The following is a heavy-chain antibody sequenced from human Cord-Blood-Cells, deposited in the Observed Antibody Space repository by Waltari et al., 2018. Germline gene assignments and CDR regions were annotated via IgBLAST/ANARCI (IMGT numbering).Heavy chain of an antibody. V-gene: IGHV1-69*01. CDR1: GGTFSSYA. Sequence: QVQLVQSGAEVKKPGSSVKVSCKASGGTFSSYAISWVRRAPGQGLEWMGGIIPIFGTANYAQKFQGRVTITADESTSTAYMELSSLRSEDTAVYYCARGWRITMVRGVYYYGMDVWGQGTTVTVSS. J-gene: IGHJ6*02. CDR3: ARGWRITMVRGVYYYGMDV. D-gene: IGHD3-10*01. CDR2: IIPIFGTA.